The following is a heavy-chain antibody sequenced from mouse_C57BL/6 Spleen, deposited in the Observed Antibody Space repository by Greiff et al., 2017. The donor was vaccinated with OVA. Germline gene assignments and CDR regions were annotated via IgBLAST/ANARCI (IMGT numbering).Heavy chain of an antibody. D-gene: IGHD2-5*01. Sequence: EVQLQQSGAELVRPGASVKLSCTASGFNIKDYYMHWVKQRPEKGLEWIGRIEPEDGDTEYAPKFQGKATMTADTSSNTAYLQLSSLTSEDTAVYYCTTDSNYAWFAYWGQGTLVTVSA. V-gene: IGHV14-1*01. CDR2: IEPEDGDT. CDR3: TTDSNYAWFAY. CDR1: GFNIKDYY. J-gene: IGHJ3*01.